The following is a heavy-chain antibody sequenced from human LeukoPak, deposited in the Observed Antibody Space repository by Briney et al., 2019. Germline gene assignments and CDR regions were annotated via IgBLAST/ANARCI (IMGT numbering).Heavy chain of an antibody. D-gene: IGHD3-10*01. V-gene: IGHV1-69*13. CDR2: IIPIFGTA. CDR3: ARDPGSGSYYSWFDP. Sequence: SVKVSCKASGGTFSSYAISWVRQAPGQGLEWMGGIIPIFGTANYAQKFQGSVTITADESTSTAYMELSSLRSEDTAVYYCARDPGSGSYYSWFDPWGQGTLVTVSS. CDR1: GGTFSSYA. J-gene: IGHJ5*02.